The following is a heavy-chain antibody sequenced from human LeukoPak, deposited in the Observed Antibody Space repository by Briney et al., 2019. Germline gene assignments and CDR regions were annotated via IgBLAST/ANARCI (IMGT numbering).Heavy chain of an antibody. Sequence: GASVKVSCKASGYTFTSSDINWVRQATGQGLEWMGWVNPNSGTTGYAQTLQGRVSMTRDTSISTAYMELSSLRSEDTAVYYCATELRGVLDDDGFDIWGQGTMVTVSS. CDR1: GYTFTSSD. J-gene: IGHJ3*02. V-gene: IGHV1-8*01. CDR2: VNPNSGTT. CDR3: ATELRGVLDDDGFDI. D-gene: IGHD3-10*01.